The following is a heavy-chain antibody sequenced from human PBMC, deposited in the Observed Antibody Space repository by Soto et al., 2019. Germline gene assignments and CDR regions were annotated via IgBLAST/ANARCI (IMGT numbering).Heavy chain of an antibody. J-gene: IGHJ4*02. CDR3: AKELPNEYSSSSDGYFDY. V-gene: IGHV3-30*18. Sequence: PGGSLILSCAASGFTFSSYGMHWVRQAPGKGLEWVAVISYDGSNKYYADSVKGRFTISRDNSKNTLYLQMNSLRAEDTAVYYCAKELPNEYSSSSDGYFDYWGQGTLVTVSS. CDR2: ISYDGSNK. CDR1: GFTFSSYG. D-gene: IGHD6-6*01.